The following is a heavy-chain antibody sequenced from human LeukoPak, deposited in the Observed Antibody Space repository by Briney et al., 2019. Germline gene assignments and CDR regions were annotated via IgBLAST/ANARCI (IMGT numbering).Heavy chain of an antibody. Sequence: GRSLRLSCAASGFTFDDYAMHWVRQAPGKGLEWVSGISWNSGSIGYADSVKGRFTISRDNAKNSLYLQMNSLRAEDTALYYCARANYYRFDYWGQGTLVTVSS. V-gene: IGHV3-9*01. CDR1: GFTFDDYA. CDR3: ARANYYRFDY. J-gene: IGHJ4*02. CDR2: ISWNSGSI. D-gene: IGHD3-22*01.